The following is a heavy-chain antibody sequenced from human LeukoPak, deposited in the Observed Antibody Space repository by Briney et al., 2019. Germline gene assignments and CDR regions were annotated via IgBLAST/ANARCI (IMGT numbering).Heavy chain of an antibody. J-gene: IGHJ6*03. CDR3: ARGMGYDILTGADAPYYMDV. Sequence: APSVKVSCKASGGTFSSYAISWVRQAPGQGLEWIGRIIRIFGTANYAQKFQGRVTITTDESTSTAYMELSSLRSEDTAVYYCARGMGYDILTGADAPYYMDVWGTGTTVTVSS. V-gene: IGHV1-69*05. CDR2: IIRIFGTA. D-gene: IGHD3-9*01. CDR1: GGTFSSYA.